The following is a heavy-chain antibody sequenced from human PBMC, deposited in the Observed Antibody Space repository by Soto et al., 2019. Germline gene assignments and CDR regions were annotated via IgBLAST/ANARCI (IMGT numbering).Heavy chain of an antibody. CDR3: ARHGDNSAGGYFDY. V-gene: IGHV3-66*04. J-gene: IGHJ4*02. Sequence: EVQLLESGGGLVQPGGSLRLSCAASGVTVSSNYMSWVRQAPGKGLEWVSVIYSGGSTYYADSVKGRFTNSRDNSKNTLYLQMNSRRAEDTAVYYCARHGDNSAGGYFDYWGQGTLVTVSS. CDR1: GVTVSSNY. D-gene: IGHD1-1*01. CDR2: IYSGGST.